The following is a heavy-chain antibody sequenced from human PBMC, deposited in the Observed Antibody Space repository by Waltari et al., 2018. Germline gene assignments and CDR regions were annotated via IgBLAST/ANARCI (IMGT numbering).Heavy chain of an antibody. D-gene: IGHD2-2*03. CDR3: SRQVLGYCTSAACRRLES. CDR1: GYAVNSGFY. V-gene: IGHV4-38-2*01. J-gene: IGHJ4*02. Sequence: QVQLLESGPGLVKSSETLSLSCAVSGYAVNSGFYWGWIRQAPGEGLEWVATVYHDGTTFDSPSLKSRPSVSMDTSKNQISLTLKSVTAADTAVYYWSRQVLGYCTSAACRRLESWGQGTLVTVSS. CDR2: VYHDGTT.